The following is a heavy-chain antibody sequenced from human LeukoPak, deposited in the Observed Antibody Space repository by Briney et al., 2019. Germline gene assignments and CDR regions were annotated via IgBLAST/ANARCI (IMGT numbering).Heavy chain of an antibody. CDR3: ARGRDSSGWYRGGSYNWFDP. V-gene: IGHV4-59*01. Sequence: PSETLSLTCTVSGGSISSYYWSWIRQPPGKGLEWIGYIYYSGSTNYNPSLKSRVTISVDTSKNQFSLKLSSVTAADTAVYYCARGRDSSGWYRGGSYNWFDPWGQGTLVTVSS. CDR2: IYYSGST. J-gene: IGHJ5*02. CDR1: GGSISSYY. D-gene: IGHD6-19*01.